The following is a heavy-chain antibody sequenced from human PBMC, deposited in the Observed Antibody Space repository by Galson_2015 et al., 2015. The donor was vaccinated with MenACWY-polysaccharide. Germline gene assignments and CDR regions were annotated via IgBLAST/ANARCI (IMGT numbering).Heavy chain of an antibody. J-gene: IGHJ4*02. CDR1: GFSLNTRGVG. D-gene: IGHD3-10*01. CDR3: AHGQYYYATSSFSYYFDV. CDR2: IYWDNDK. Sequence: PALVKPTQPLTLPCTFSGFSLNTRGVGVGWIRQPPGKALEWLALIYWDNDKRYSPSLKTRLTITKDTSKNQVFLAMTNVDPVDTATYYCAHGQYYYATSSFSYYFDVWGPGTLVTVSS. V-gene: IGHV2-5*02.